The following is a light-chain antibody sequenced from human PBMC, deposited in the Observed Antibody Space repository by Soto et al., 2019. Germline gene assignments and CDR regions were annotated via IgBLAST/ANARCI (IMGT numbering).Light chain of an antibody. J-gene: IGLJ2*01. Sequence: QSALNQPASVSGSPGQSITITCSGTSSDVGVHNYVSWYQQHPGKAPKLMIYEVSNRPSRVSTRFSGSKSGNTASLTISGLQAEDEGDYYCSSYTDSITAVVFGAGTKLTVL. CDR3: SSYTDSITAVV. V-gene: IGLV2-14*01. CDR2: EVS. CDR1: SSDVGVHNY.